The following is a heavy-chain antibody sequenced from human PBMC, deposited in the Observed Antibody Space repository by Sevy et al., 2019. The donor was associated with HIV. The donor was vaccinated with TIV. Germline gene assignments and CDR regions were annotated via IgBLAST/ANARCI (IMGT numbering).Heavy chain of an antibody. J-gene: IGHJ4*02. CDR2: MSYDGSYK. CDR3: ARDSGYSINWYPAY. V-gene: IGHV3-30*03. Sequence: GGSLRLSCAASGFTFSSHGMHWVRQAPGKGLEWVAVMSYDGSYKSYGDSVKGRFTISRDDSKNTLYLQMYSLRPEDTAMYYCARDSGYSINWYPAYWGQGTLVTVSS. D-gene: IGHD6-13*01. CDR1: GFTFSSHG.